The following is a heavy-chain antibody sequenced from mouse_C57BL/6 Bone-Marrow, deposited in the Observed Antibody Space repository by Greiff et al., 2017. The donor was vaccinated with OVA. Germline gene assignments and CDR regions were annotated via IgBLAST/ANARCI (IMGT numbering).Heavy chain of an antibody. Sequence: QVQLQQPGAELVKPGASVKLSCKASGYTFTSYWMQWVKQRPGQGLEWIGEIDPSDSYTNYNQKFKGKATLTVDTSSSTAYMQLSSLTSEDSAVYYCAREGYYGSRGPYFDVWGTGTTVTVSS. D-gene: IGHD1-1*01. CDR3: AREGYYGSRGPYFDV. CDR2: IDPSDSYT. CDR1: GYTFTSYW. J-gene: IGHJ1*03. V-gene: IGHV1-50*01.